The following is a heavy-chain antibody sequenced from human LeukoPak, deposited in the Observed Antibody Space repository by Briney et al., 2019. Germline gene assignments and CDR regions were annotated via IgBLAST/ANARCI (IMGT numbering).Heavy chain of an antibody. CDR3: ACSGYSSSWYSDY. D-gene: IGHD6-13*01. CDR2: ISSSSSYI. CDR1: GFTFSSYS. Sequence: GGSLRLSCAASGFTFSSYSMNWVRQAPGKGLEWVSSISSSSSYIYYADSVKGRSTISRDNAKNSLYLQMNSLRAEDTAVYYCACSGYSSSWYSDYWGQGTLVTVSS. V-gene: IGHV3-21*01. J-gene: IGHJ4*02.